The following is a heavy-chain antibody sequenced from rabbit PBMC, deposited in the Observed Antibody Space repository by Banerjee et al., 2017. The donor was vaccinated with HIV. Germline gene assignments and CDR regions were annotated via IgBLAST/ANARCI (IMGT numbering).Heavy chain of an antibody. CDR2: IYASSGSA. CDR1: GFSFSSSYW. J-gene: IGHJ4*01. D-gene: IGHD2-1*01. V-gene: IGHV1S40*01. CDR3: ARSGYGDYGYVTGFNL. Sequence: QSLEESGGDLVKPGASLTLTCTASGFSFSSSYWVCWVRQAPGKGLEWIACIYASSGSAWYASWAKGRFTVSKTSSTTVTLQMTSLTAADTATYFCARSGYGDYGYVTGFNLWGQGTLVTVS.